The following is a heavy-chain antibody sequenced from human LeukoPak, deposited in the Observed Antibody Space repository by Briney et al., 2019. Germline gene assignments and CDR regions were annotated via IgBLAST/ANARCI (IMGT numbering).Heavy chain of an antibody. D-gene: IGHD5-24*01. CDR2: MNPNSGNT. Sequence: ASVKDSCKASGYTFTSYDINWVRQATGQGLEWMGWMNPNSGNTGYAQKFQGRVTMTRNTSISTAYMELSSLRSEDTAVYYCARGDGYNPHYGMDVWGQGTTVTVSS. J-gene: IGHJ6*02. V-gene: IGHV1-8*01. CDR3: ARGDGYNPHYGMDV. CDR1: GYTFTSYD.